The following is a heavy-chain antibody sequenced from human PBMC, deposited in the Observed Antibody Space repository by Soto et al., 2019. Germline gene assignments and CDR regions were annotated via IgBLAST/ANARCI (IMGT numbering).Heavy chain of an antibody. CDR2: ISYSGTT. V-gene: IGHV4-30-4*01. CDR3: ARDLWVEPELYYYGMDV. CDR1: GDSISSADYY. J-gene: IGHJ6*02. Sequence: SETLSLTCTVSGDSISSADYYWSWIRQTPGKGLEWIGHISYSGTTYYNPSLKSRLTISVDTSKNHFSLRLTSVTAADTAVYYCARDLWVEPELYYYGMDVWGQGTTVTVS. D-gene: IGHD1-1*01.